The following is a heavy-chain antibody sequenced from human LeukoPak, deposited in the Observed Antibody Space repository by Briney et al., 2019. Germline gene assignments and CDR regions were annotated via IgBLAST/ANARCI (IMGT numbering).Heavy chain of an antibody. J-gene: IGHJ4*02. CDR2: INPNSGCT. CDR1: GYTFTGYY. CDR3: ARDGGGTTVTSDY. V-gene: IGHV1-2*02. Sequence: AAVKVSCKASGYTFTGYYMHWVRQAPGQGLEWMGWINPNSGCTNYSQKFQGRVTMTRDTSISTAYMELSRLRSDDTAVYYCARDGGGTTVTSDYWGQGTLVTVSS. D-gene: IGHD4-17*01.